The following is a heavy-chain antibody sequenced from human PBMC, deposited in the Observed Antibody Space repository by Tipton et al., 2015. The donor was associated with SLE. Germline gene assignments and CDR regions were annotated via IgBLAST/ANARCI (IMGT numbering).Heavy chain of an antibody. CDR3: ARESFTNDFYYYMDV. V-gene: IGHV4-39*07. Sequence: TLSLTCTVSGGSIYTSAYYWGWIRQPPGKGLEWIGSIYSGGSTYYNPSLKSRVTVSVDTSKNQFSLKLTSVTAADTAIYYCARESFTNDFYYYMDVWGKGTTVTVSS. D-gene: IGHD2-8*01. CDR1: GGSIYTSAYY. J-gene: IGHJ6*03. CDR2: IYSGGST.